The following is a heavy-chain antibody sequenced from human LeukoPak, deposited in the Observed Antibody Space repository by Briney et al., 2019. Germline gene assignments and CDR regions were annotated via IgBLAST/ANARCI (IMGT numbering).Heavy chain of an antibody. CDR1: GGSISTYY. CDR2: VYYSGTT. D-gene: IGHD4-17*01. Sequence: SETLSLSCTVSGGSISTYYWTWIRQPPGKALEWIGYVYYSGTTNYNPSLKSRVTISVDMSKNQFSLNLSSVTAADTAVYFCARSYGDYLDFDYWGQGTLVTVSS. J-gene: IGHJ4*02. V-gene: IGHV4-59*01. CDR3: ARSYGDYLDFDY.